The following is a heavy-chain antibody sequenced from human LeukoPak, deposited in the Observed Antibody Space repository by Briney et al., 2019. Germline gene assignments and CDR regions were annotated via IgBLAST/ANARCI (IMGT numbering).Heavy chain of an antibody. V-gene: IGHV3-23*01. CDR1: GFTFSSYG. CDR3: AKDDRWLQFCC. CDR2: ISGSGGST. Sequence: GGTLRLSCAASGFTFSSYGMSWVRQAPGKGLEWVSAISGSGGSTYYADSVRGRFTISRDNSRNTVYLQMNSLRAEDTAVYYCAKDDRWLQFCCWGQGTLVTVSA. D-gene: IGHD5-24*01. J-gene: IGHJ4*02.